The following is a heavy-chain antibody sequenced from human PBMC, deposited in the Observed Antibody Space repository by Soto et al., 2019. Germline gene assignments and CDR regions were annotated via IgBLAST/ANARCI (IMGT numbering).Heavy chain of an antibody. Sequence: ASVKVSCKASGYLFSSFGISWVRQAPGQGLEWMGWISGYKGNTNYAQKFQGRFTMTTDTSTSTAYMELRSLRSDDTAVYYCAVGRRRDRSCDYWGRGTLGTVSS. V-gene: IGHV1-18*04. D-gene: IGHD6-13*01. CDR1: GYLFSSFG. CDR3: AVGRRRDRSCDY. CDR2: ISGYKGNT. J-gene: IGHJ4*02.